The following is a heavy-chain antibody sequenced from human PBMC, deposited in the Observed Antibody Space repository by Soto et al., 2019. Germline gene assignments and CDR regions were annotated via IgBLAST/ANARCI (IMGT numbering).Heavy chain of an antibody. CDR2: LNSDGTSA. V-gene: IGHV3-74*01. CDR1: GFTFSSYW. CDR3: VRGSWQKYYKDG. D-gene: IGHD6-13*01. Sequence: GGSLRLSCAASGFTFSSYWMHWVRQAPGKGLVWVSRLNSDGTSANYADSVKGRFTTSRDNAQNTVYLQMNSLRAEDTAVYYCVRGSWQKYYKDGWGKGTTVTVSS. J-gene: IGHJ6*03.